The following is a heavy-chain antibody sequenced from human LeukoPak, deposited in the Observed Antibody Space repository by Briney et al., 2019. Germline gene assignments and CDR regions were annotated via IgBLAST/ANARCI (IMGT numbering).Heavy chain of an antibody. J-gene: IGHJ4*02. Sequence: ASVKVSCKASGYRFSGYYMHWVRRAPGQGLEWMGWINPHSGGTTYARNFQGRVTMTRDTSISTAYMELSRLRSDDTAMYYCAKDRITFAGVIVPSFDFWGQGTLVTVSS. D-gene: IGHD3-16*02. CDR1: GYRFSGYY. V-gene: IGHV1-2*02. CDR2: INPHSGGT. CDR3: AKDRITFAGVIVPSFDF.